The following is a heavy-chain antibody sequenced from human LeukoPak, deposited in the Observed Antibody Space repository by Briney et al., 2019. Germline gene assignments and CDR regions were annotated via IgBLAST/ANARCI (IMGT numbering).Heavy chain of an antibody. CDR3: ARDLGQYYDTSDNWFDP. J-gene: IGHJ5*02. CDR2: INSDGINT. D-gene: IGHD3-22*01. Sequence: GGSLRLSYAASGFTFSNYWMHWVRQAPGKGLVWVSRINSDGINTSYADSVKGRFTISRDNAKNTLNLQMNSLRAEDTAVYYCARDLGQYYDTSDNWFDPWGQGTLVTVSS. CDR1: GFTFSNYW. V-gene: IGHV3-74*01.